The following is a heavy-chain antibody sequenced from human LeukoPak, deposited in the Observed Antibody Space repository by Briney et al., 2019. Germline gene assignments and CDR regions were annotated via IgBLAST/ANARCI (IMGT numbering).Heavy chain of an antibody. J-gene: IGHJ4*02. CDR3: VYMRVGGSIDS. CDR1: GDSISSSNYY. CDR2: IYYSGST. Sequence: SETLSLTCNVSGDSISSSNYYWGWTRQPPGRGLEWIATIYYSGSTNYNPSLKSRVTISLDTSKNQFSLKLTSVTAADTAMYYCVYMRVGGSIDSWGQGTLSPSPQ. V-gene: IGHV4-39*01. D-gene: IGHD3-16*01.